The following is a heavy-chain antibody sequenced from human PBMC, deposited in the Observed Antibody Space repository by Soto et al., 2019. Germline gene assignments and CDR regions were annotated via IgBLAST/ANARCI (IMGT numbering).Heavy chain of an antibody. CDR3: ARDRVVAATLFDY. CDR1: GGSISSGGYY. V-gene: IGHV4-31*03. CDR2: IYYSGST. Sequence: PSETLSLTCTVSGGSISSGGYYWSWIRQHPGKGLEWIGYIYYSGSTYYNPSLKSRVTISVDTSKNQFSLKLRSLRSDDTAVYYCARDRVVAATLFDYWGQGTLVTVSS. J-gene: IGHJ4*02. D-gene: IGHD2-15*01.